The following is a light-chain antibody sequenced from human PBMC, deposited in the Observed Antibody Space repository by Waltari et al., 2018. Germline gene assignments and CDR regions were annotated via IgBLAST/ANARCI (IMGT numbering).Light chain of an antibody. CDR1: QSVLHSFNNNNY. CDR2: WAS. J-gene: IGKJ4*01. V-gene: IGKV4-1*01. Sequence: DIVMTQSPDSLAVSLGERATIHCKSIQSVLHSFNNNNYLAWYQQKPGQPPKLLIYWASTRESGVPDRFSGSGSGTDFTLTISSLQAEDVAVYYCQQYYSSPPTFGGGTKVEIK. CDR3: QQYYSSPPT.